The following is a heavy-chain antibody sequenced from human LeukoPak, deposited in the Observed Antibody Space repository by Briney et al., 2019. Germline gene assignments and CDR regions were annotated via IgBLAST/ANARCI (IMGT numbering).Heavy chain of an antibody. D-gene: IGHD3-22*01. CDR3: VGHSSDYRLGRFDI. Sequence: PSETLSLTCTVSGDPISSSRYYWGWIRQPPGTGLEWIGSFYYSGRTHYNPSLRSRVTISVDTSKNQLSLKLNSVTAADPAVYFCVGHSSDYRLGRFDIWGRGTMVTVSS. CDR1: GDPISSSRYY. V-gene: IGHV4-39*01. CDR2: FYYSGRT. J-gene: IGHJ3*02.